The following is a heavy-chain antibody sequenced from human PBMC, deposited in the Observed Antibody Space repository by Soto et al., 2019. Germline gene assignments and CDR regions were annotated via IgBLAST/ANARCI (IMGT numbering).Heavy chain of an antibody. J-gene: IGHJ4*02. D-gene: IGHD6-19*01. CDR2: ISYDGSNK. Sequence: QVQLVESGGGVVQPGRSLRLSCAASGFTFSSYGMHWVRQAPGKGLEWVAVISYDGSNKYYADSVKGRFTIPRDNSKNTLYLQMNSLRAEDTAVYYCAKALTPGIAVALFDYWGQGTLVTVSS. CDR1: GFTFSSYG. V-gene: IGHV3-30*18. CDR3: AKALTPGIAVALFDY.